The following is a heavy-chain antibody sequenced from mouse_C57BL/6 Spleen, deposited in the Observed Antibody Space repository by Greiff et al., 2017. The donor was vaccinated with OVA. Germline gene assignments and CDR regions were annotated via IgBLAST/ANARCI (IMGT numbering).Heavy chain of an antibody. CDR2: IDPEDGET. J-gene: IGHJ4*01. V-gene: IGHV14-2*01. CDR1: GFNIKDYY. CDR3: ATHYYGSSYDAMDY. Sequence: EVQRVESGAELVKPGASVKLSCTASGFNIKDYYMHWVKQRTEQGLEWIGRIDPEDGETKYAPKFQGKATITADTSSNTAYLQLSSLTSEDTAVYYCATHYYGSSYDAMDYWGQGTSVTVSS. D-gene: IGHD1-1*01.